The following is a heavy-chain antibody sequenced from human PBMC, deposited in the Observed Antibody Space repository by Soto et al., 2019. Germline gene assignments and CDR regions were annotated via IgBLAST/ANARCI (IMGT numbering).Heavy chain of an antibody. CDR3: ARPHYDSNTFYYFFDY. Sequence: QVQLQQWGAGLLKPSETLSLTCAVYGGSFSGYFWSWIRQPPGKGLEWIGEIFHGRSTNYSPSLKIGVTISVDTSKNQFSLELSSVTAADTAVYYCARPHYDSNTFYYFFDYWGQGTLVTVSS. CDR1: GGSFSGYF. J-gene: IGHJ4*02. V-gene: IGHV4-34*12. CDR2: IFHGRST. D-gene: IGHD3-22*01.